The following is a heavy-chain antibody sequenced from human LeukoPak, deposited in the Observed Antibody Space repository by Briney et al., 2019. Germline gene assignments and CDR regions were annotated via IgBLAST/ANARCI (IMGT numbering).Heavy chain of an antibody. CDR1: GGSISTTSFY. Sequence: SETLSLTCAVSGGSISTTSFYWGWIRQPPGKGQAWLGNFYYSGRTYYNPSLKSRVTISVNTSKNQFSLKVNSVTAADTAVYYCARLRVRGYGYGPWEGPTWLDYWGQGTLVTVSS. J-gene: IGHJ4*02. V-gene: IGHV4-39*07. CDR2: FYYSGRT. CDR3: ARLRVRGYGYGPWEGPTWLDY. D-gene: IGHD5-18*01.